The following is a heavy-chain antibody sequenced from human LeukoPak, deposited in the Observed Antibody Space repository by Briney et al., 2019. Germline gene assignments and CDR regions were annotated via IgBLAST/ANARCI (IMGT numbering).Heavy chain of an antibody. V-gene: IGHV3-23*01. J-gene: IGHJ4*02. D-gene: IGHD5-24*01. CDR1: GFTFSSYA. Sequence: GGPLRLSCAASGFTFSSYAMSWVRQAPGKGLEWVSGISGSGGSTYYADSVKGRFTISRDNSKNTLYLQMNSLRAEDTAVYYCATTPSAPVEKATINYFDYWGQGTLVTVSS. CDR3: ATTPSAPVEKATINYFDY. CDR2: ISGSGGST.